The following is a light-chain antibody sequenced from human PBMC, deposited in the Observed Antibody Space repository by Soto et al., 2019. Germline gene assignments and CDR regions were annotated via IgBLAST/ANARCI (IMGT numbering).Light chain of an antibody. Sequence: EILLTQSPGTLSLSPGEIATLSCRASQSVSSSYLAWYQQKPGQAPRLLISGASSRATGIPDRFSGSGSGTDFTLTISRLEPEDFAVYYCQQYGRTFGQGTKVDIK. CDR1: QSVSSSY. J-gene: IGKJ1*01. V-gene: IGKV3-20*01. CDR3: QQYGRT. CDR2: GAS.